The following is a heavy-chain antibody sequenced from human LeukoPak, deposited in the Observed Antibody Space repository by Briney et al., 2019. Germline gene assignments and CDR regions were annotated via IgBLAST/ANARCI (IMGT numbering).Heavy chain of an antibody. J-gene: IGHJ5*02. V-gene: IGHV4-31*03. CDR1: GGSISSSGYY. Sequence: SQTLSLTCTVSGGSISSSGYYWSWIRQLPGKGLEWIGYINYSGTTYYNLSLKSRVTISADTSTNQFSLKLSSVTAADTAVYYCAKDSNEGIDWFDPWGPGTQVIVSS. CDR3: AKDSNEGIDWFDP. D-gene: IGHD2-15*01. CDR2: INYSGTT.